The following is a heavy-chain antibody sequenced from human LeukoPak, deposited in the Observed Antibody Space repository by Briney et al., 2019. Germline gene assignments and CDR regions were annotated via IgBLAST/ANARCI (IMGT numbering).Heavy chain of an antibody. CDR1: GGSISSYY. V-gene: IGHV4-59*08. J-gene: IGHJ4*02. D-gene: IGHD3-10*01. Sequence: SETLSLICTVSGGSISSYYWSWIRQPPGKGLEWIGYIYYSGSTNYNPSLKSRVTISVGTSKNQFSLKLSSVTAADTAVYYCARGVSSGSDYWGQGTLVTVSS. CDR2: IYYSGST. CDR3: ARGVSSGSDY.